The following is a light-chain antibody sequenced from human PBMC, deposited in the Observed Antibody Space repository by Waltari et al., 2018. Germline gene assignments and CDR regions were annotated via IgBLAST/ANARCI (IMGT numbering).Light chain of an antibody. V-gene: IGLV3-21*02. J-gene: IGLJ3*02. Sequence: SYVLTQPPSVSVAPGQTARITCGGNNIGSKSVHWYQQKPGQAPVLVVYDDSDRPSGIRERFSGSNFGNTATLTISGVEAGDEADYYCQLWDSSSDHWVFGGGTKLTVL. CDR3: QLWDSSSDHWV. CDR2: DDS. CDR1: NIGSKS.